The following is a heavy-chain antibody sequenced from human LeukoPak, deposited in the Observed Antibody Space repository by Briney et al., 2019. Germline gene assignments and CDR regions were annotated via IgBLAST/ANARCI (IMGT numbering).Heavy chain of an antibody. CDR3: ANLGSIDY. CDR1: GFTVSSNY. V-gene: IGHV3-53*01. CDR2: IYSGGST. D-gene: IGHD6-6*01. Sequence: PGGSLRLSCAASGFTVSSNYMSWVRQAPGKGLEWVSVIYSGGSTYYADSVKGRFTISRDNAKNSLYLQMNSLRAENTAVYYCANLGSIDYWGQGTLVTVSS. J-gene: IGHJ4*02.